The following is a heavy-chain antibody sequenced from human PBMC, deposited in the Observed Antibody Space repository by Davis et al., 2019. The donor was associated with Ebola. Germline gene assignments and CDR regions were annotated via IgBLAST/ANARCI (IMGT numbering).Heavy chain of an antibody. D-gene: IGHD3-10*01. J-gene: IGHJ5*02. CDR3: ARRKRYTSGSYRGFEWFDA. Sequence: MPSETLSLTCTISGDSIGSSTFYWGWIRQPPGKGLEWIGTFYSTGSTYYNPSLRSRVAISADTSKNRFSLHLASVTAADTAVYYCARRKRYTSGSYRGFEWFDAWDQGAQVTVSS. V-gene: IGHV4-39*02. CDR1: GDSIGSSTFY. CDR2: FYSTGST.